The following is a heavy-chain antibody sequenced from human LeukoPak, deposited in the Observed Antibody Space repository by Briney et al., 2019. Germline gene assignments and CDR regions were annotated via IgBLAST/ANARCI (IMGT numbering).Heavy chain of an antibody. J-gene: IGHJ4*02. V-gene: IGHV1-69*06. CDR1: GGTFSSYA. CDR2: IIPIFGTA. D-gene: IGHD4/OR15-4a*01. Sequence: SVKVSCKASGGTFSSYALSWVRQAPGQGLEWMGGIIPIFGTANYAQKFQGRVTITADKSTSTAYMELSSLRSEDTAVYYCARDQGSYGDFDCWGQGTLVTVSS. CDR3: ARDQGSYGDFDC.